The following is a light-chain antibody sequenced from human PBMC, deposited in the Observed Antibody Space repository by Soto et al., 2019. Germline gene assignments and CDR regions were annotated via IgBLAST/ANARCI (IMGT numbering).Light chain of an antibody. Sequence: QCALTQPASVSGSPGQSITISCTGTSSDVGGYKYVSWYQQHPGKAPKLMIYDVTNRPSGVSNRFSGSKSGNTASLTISGLQADDEADYYCSSYTGSSTLVLGGGTKLTVL. CDR1: SSDVGGYKY. CDR3: SSYTGSSTLV. CDR2: DVT. V-gene: IGLV2-14*03. J-gene: IGLJ2*01.